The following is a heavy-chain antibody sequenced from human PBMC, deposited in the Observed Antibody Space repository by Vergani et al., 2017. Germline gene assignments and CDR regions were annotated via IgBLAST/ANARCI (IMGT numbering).Heavy chain of an antibody. CDR1: GGSISSSSYY. CDR2: IYYSGST. CDR3: ARDDRRYYYMDV. Sequence: QLQLQESGPGLVKPSETLSLTCTVSGGSISSSSYYWGWIRQPPGKGLEWIGSIYYSGSTYYNPSLKSRVTISVDTSKNQFSLKLSSVTAAATAVYYCARDDRRYYYMDVWGKGTTVTVSS. J-gene: IGHJ6*03. V-gene: IGHV4-39*07.